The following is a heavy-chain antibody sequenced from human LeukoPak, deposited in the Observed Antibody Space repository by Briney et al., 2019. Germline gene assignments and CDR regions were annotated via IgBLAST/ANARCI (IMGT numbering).Heavy chain of an antibody. D-gene: IGHD3-3*01. J-gene: IGHJ4*02. V-gene: IGHV3-30*02. CDR2: IRYDGTNK. Sequence: GGSLRLSCAASGFTFSSYGMHWVRQAPGKGLEWVAFIRYDGTNKYYADSVKGRFTIPRDNAKNSLYLQMNSLRAEDTAVYYCARSLWSGPKTPFDYWGQGTLVTVSS. CDR3: ARSLWSGPKTPFDY. CDR1: GFTFSSYG.